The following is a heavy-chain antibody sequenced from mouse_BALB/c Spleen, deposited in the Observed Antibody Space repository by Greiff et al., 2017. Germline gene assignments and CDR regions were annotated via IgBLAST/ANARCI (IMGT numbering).Heavy chain of an antibody. CDR1: GFTFSSYT. CDR3: ARKGFITTAHWYFDV. Sequence: DVKLVESGGGLVQPGGSLKLSCAASGFTFSSYTMSWVRQTPEKRLEWVAYISNGGGSTYYPDTVKGRFTISRDNAKNTLYLQMSSLKSEDTAMYYCARKGFITTAHWYFDVWGAGTTVTVSS. V-gene: IGHV5-12-2*01. J-gene: IGHJ1*01. D-gene: IGHD1-2*01. CDR2: ISNGGGST.